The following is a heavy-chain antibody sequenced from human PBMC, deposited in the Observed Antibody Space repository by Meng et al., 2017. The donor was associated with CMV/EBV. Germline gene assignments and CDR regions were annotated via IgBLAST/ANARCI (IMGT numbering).Heavy chain of an antibody. Sequence: GGSLRLSCAVSGFTFSSYAMHWVRQAPGKVLEWVAVISYDGSNKYYADSVKGRFTISRDNSKNTLYLQMNSLRAEDTAVYYCARDLGRFLEWSGALGGMDVWGQGTTVTVSS. J-gene: IGHJ6*02. V-gene: IGHV3-30*04. CDR2: ISYDGSNK. CDR1: GFTFSSYA. D-gene: IGHD3-3*01. CDR3: ARDLGRFLEWSGALGGMDV.